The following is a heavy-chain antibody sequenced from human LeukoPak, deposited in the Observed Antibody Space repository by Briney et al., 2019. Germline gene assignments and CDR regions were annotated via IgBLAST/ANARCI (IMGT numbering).Heavy chain of an antibody. V-gene: IGHV3-15*01. CDR2: IKSKTDGGTT. CDR3: RAAFDI. CDR1: KFNFNNYG. J-gene: IGHJ3*02. Sequence: GGSLRLSCATSKFNFNNYGMTWVRQAPGKGLEWVGRIKSKTDGGTTDYAAPVKGRFTISRDDSKNTLYLQMNSLKTEDTAVYYCRAAFDIWGQGTMVTVSS.